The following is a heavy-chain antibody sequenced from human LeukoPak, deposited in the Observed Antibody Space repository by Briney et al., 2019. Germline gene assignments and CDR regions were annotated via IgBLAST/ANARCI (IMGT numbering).Heavy chain of an antibody. J-gene: IGHJ4*02. CDR1: GGSFSGYY. CDR2: INHSGST. D-gene: IGHD3-9*01. Sequence: SETLSLTCAVYGGSFSGYYWSRIRQPPGKGLEWIGEINHSGSTNYNPSLKSRVTISVDTSKNQFSLKLSSVTAADTAVYYCARGPPQYYDILTGYYPDWGQGTLVTVSS. CDR3: ARGPPQYYDILTGYYPD. V-gene: IGHV4-34*01.